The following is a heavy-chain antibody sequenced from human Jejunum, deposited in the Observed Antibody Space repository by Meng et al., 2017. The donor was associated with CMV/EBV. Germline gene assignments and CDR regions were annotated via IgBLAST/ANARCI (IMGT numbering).Heavy chain of an antibody. D-gene: IGHD3-3*01. V-gene: IGHV4-30-4*08. CDR2: IHDTGST. CDR1: GGSIGSGDYY. Sequence: QVRRQESGPGLVKPSQTLSLTCSVSGGSIGSGDYYWSWIRQPPGKGLEWIGYIHDTGSTYYNPSLKSRVDISLGTSRNHFSLTLSSVTAEDTAVYFCARGSIFVSFDSWGQGTLVTVSS. CDR3: ARGSIFVSFDS. J-gene: IGHJ4*02.